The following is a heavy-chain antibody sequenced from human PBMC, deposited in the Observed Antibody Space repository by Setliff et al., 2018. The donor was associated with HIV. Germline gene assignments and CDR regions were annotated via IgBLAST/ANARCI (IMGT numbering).Heavy chain of an antibody. CDR2: IYHSGST. J-gene: IGHJ4*02. CDR1: GYSISSGYY. Sequence: SETLSLTCAVSGYSISSGYYWGWIRQPPGKGLEWIGSIYHSGSTYYNPSLKSRVTIAADTSKNHFSLKLRSVTAADTAVYYCAQLGMVDDFDYWGQGTLVTVSS. V-gene: IGHV4-38-2*01. D-gene: IGHD1-1*01. CDR3: AQLGMVDDFDY.